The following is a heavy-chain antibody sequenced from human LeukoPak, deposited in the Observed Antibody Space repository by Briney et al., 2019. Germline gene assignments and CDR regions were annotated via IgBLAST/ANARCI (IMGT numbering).Heavy chain of an antibody. J-gene: IGHJ3*02. CDR3: ARVRPQDCCDI. D-gene: IGHD2-15*01. CDR2: IYPCDSDT. CDR1: GYSLTRHW. Sequence: GESLKISCKGSGYSLTRHWIGCVRQMPGKGLERMGIIYPCDSDTRYSPSFQGQVSISADKSISTAYLQWSSLKASDTAMYYCARVRPQDCCDIWGQRTMVTVSS. V-gene: IGHV5-51*01.